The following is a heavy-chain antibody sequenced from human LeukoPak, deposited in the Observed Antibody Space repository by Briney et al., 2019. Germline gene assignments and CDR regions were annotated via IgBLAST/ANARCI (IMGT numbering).Heavy chain of an antibody. D-gene: IGHD2-21*01. V-gene: IGHV4-59*08. CDR1: GVSSSSSY. CDR2: IFYTGDS. Sequence: KPSETLSLTCTVSGVSSSSSYWSWIRQPPGKGLEWIGYIFYTGDSNHNPSFKSRVSISLGTSKDQISLKLSSVTAADTAVYYCARHRFASPLDSWGQGTLVTVSS. J-gene: IGHJ4*02. CDR3: ARHRFASPLDS.